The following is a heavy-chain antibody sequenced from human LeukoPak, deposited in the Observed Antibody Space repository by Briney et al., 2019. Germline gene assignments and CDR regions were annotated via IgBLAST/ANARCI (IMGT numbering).Heavy chain of an antibody. D-gene: IGHD3-9*01. CDR3: ARGSTMNYDILTGYMVLDAFDI. CDR2: ISAYNGNT. CDR1: GYTFTSYG. J-gene: IGHJ3*02. Sequence: ASVKVSCKASGYTFTSYGISWVRQAPGQGLEWMGWISAYNGNTNYAQKLQGRVTMTTDTSTSTVYMELSSLRSEDTAVYYCARGSTMNYDILTGYMVLDAFDIWGQGTMVTVSS. V-gene: IGHV1-18*01.